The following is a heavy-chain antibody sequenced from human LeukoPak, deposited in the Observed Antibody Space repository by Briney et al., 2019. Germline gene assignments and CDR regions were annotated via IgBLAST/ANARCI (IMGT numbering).Heavy chain of an antibody. CDR3: ARLGVYSSGWYAYYFDY. CDR2: IYNSGST. CDR1: SDSISSGGHY. D-gene: IGHD6-19*01. V-gene: IGHV4-31*03. Sequence: SETLSLTCTVSSDSISSGGHYWSWIRQHPGKGLEWIAYIYNSGSTNYNPSLKSRVTISVDTSKNQFSLKLSSVTAADTAVYYCARLGVYSSGWYAYYFDYWGQGTLVTVSS. J-gene: IGHJ4*02.